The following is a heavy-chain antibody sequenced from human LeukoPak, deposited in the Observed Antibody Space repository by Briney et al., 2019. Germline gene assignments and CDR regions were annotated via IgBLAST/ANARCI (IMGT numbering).Heavy chain of an antibody. CDR1: GGSISSYY. V-gene: IGHV4-59*08. CDR3: ARGVAVARGGWFDP. CDR2: IYYSGST. Sequence: PSETLSPTCTVSGGSISSYYWSWIRQPPGKGLGWIGFIYYSGSTNYNPSLKSRVTISVDTSKNQFSLKLSSVTVADTAVYYCARGVAVARGGWFDPWGQGTLVTVSS. D-gene: IGHD6-19*01. J-gene: IGHJ5*02.